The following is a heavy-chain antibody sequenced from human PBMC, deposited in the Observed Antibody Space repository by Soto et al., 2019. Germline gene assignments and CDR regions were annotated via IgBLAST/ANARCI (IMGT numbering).Heavy chain of an antibody. CDR2: INGGTGQT. Sequence: ASVKVSCKASGYSFSTYAMHWVRQAPGQSLEWMGWINGGTGQTKFSQRFQDRITITRDTSASTAYMELSSLRSEDTAVYYCARGKGMEENYYYYGLDIWGQGTTVTVSS. D-gene: IGHD1-1*01. J-gene: IGHJ6*02. V-gene: IGHV1-3*01. CDR1: GYSFSTYA. CDR3: ARGKGMEENYYYYGLDI.